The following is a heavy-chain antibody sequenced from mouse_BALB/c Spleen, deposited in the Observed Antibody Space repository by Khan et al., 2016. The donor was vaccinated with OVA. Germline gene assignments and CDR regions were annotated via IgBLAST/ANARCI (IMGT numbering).Heavy chain of an antibody. J-gene: IGHJ3*01. CDR3: ARHGSTSWFAY. CDR1: GYSFTSYY. Sequence: VRLQQSGPELMKPGASVKISCKASGYSFTSYYIHWVKQSHGKTLEWIGYIDPFNGVSTYNQKFKVKATLTVDKSSSTAYMHLSSLTSEDSAVYYGARHGSTSWFAYWGQGSLVTVSA. D-gene: IGHD1-1*01. CDR2: IDPFNGVS. V-gene: IGHV1-31*01.